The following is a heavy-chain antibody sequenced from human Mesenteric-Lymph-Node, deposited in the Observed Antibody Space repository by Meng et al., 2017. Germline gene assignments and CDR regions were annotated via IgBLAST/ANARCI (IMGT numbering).Heavy chain of an antibody. V-gene: IGHV4-30-4*01. CDR1: GGSVSNGNYY. Sequence: QVQLQESGPGLEKPSQTLSLTCTVSGGSVSNGNYYWSWIRQPPGKGLEWIGYIYYSGNTFYNPSLKSQVTISVDTSKNQFSLKLTSVTAADTAVYYCAGLTFTNYFDPWGQGTLVTVSS. CDR3: AGLTFTNYFDP. CDR2: IYYSGNT. D-gene: IGHD4/OR15-4a*01. J-gene: IGHJ5*02.